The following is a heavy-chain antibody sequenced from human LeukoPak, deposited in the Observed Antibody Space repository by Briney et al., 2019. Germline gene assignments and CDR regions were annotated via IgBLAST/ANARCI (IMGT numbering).Heavy chain of an antibody. D-gene: IGHD6-19*01. CDR2: ISVSGQST. V-gene: IGHV3-23*01. J-gene: IGHJ4*02. CDR3: ARLDASGLDY. CDR1: GFTFTSYA. Sequence: GGALRLSCVASGFTFTSYAMNWVRQAPGKGLEWVSVISVSGQSTYYADSVKGRFTISRDNAKNSLYLQMNSLRADDTAVYYCARLDASGLDYWGQGTLVTVSS.